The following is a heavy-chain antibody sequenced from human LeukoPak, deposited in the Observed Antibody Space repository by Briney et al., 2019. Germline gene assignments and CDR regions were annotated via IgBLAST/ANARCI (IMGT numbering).Heavy chain of an antibody. V-gene: IGHV3-11*01. J-gene: IGHJ4*02. CDR1: GFTFSDYY. Sequence: PGGSLRLSCAASGFTFSDYYMSWIRQAPGKGLEWVSSISSSGSTIYYADSVKGRFTISRDNAKNSLYLQMNSLRAEDTAVYYCARVRSNFWSGNYIDWGQGTLVTVSS. CDR2: ISSSGSTI. D-gene: IGHD3-3*01. CDR3: ARVRSNFWSGNYID.